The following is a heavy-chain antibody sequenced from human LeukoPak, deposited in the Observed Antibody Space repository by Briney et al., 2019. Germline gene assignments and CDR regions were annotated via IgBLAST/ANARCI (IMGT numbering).Heavy chain of an antibody. CDR2: ISSGSHHK. J-gene: IGHJ3*02. V-gene: IGHV3-21*06. CDR3: ATRLTADSYEASDI. D-gene: IGHD6-13*01. CDR1: GFTFSRFS. Sequence: GGSLRLSCAGSGFTFSRFSMIWVRQAPGKGLEWVASISSGSHHKYHADSVKGRFTVSRDNDKNSLFLQMNSLRAEDTALYDCATRLTADSYEASDIWGQGTMVTVSS.